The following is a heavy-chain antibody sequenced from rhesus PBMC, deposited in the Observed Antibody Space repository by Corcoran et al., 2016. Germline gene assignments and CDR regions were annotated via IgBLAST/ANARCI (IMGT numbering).Heavy chain of an antibody. Sequence: EVQLVQSGAEVKRPGESLKISCQTSGYSFTSYWFSWVRQMPGKGLEWMGAIDPSDSDTRYSPSFQGQVTISADKSISTTYLQWSSLKASGSATYYCAKGGYYFDYWGQGVLVTVSS. D-gene: IGHD3-34*01. J-gene: IGHJ4*01. CDR3: AKGGYYFDY. V-gene: IGHV5-2*01. CDR2: IDPSDSDT. CDR1: GYSFTSYW.